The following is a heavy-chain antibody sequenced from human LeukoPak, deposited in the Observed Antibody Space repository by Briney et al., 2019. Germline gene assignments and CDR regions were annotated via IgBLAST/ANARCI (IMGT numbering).Heavy chain of an antibody. D-gene: IGHD3-10*01. CDR1: GYTFTSYY. V-gene: IGHV1-46*01. CDR2: INPSGGST. CDR3: ARTQGGYGSGSRNPLDY. J-gene: IGHJ4*02. Sequence: ASVKVSCKASGYTFTSYYMHWVRQAPGQGLEWMGIINPSGGSTSYAQKFQGRVTMTRDTSTSTVYMELSSLRSEDTAVYYCARTQGGYGSGSRNPLDYWGQGTLVTVSS.